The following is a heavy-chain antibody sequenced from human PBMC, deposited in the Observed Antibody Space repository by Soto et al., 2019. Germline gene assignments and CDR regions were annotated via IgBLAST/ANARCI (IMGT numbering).Heavy chain of an antibody. CDR3: VKFRGRAYHYYYMDV. D-gene: IGHD3-16*01. V-gene: IGHV3-23*01. J-gene: IGHJ6*03. CDR1: GFTFSTYG. Sequence: DVQLLESGGGSVQRGGSLRLSCAASGFTFSTYGMTWVRQAPGKGLEWVSYGGSGGSTYYADSVKGRFTISRDNSKNTLYLQMNSLRAEDTAVYYCVKFRGRAYHYYYMDVWGNGTTVTVFS. CDR2: YGGSGGST.